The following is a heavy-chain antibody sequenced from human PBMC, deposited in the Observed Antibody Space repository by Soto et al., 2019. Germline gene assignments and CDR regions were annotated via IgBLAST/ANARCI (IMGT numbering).Heavy chain of an antibody. J-gene: IGHJ4*02. CDR1: GFTFSSYA. D-gene: IGHD5-18*01. CDR3: AADPDSYGFSYFDY. CDR2: ISGSGGST. V-gene: IGHV3-23*01. Sequence: GGSLRLSCAASGFTFSSYAMSWVRQAPGKGLEWVSAISGSGGSTYYADSVKGRFTISRDNAKNTLYLQMNSLRAEDTAMYYCAADPDSYGFSYFDYWGQGALVTVSS.